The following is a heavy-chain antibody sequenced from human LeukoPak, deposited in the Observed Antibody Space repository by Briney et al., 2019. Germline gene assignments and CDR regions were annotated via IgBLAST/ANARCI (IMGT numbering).Heavy chain of an antibody. CDR1: SGSISNSNSF. D-gene: IGHD5/OR15-5a*01. J-gene: IGHJ4*02. CDR2: IYYSGIT. V-gene: IGHV4-39*01. CDR3: ARRVYGTSQYY. Sequence: SETLSLTCTVSSGSISNSNSFWAWIRQPPGKGLEWIGTIYYSGITHYSPSLKSRVTISVDTSRNQFSLKLSSVTATDTALYYCARRVYGTSQYYWGQGTLVTVSS.